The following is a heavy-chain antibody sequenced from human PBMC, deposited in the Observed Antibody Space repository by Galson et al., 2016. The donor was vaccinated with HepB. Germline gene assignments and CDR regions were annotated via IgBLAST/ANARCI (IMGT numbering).Heavy chain of an antibody. D-gene: IGHD2/OR15-2a*01. V-gene: IGHV1-46*01. J-gene: IGHJ4*02. Sequence: SVKVSCKASGYTFTGYYIHWVRQAPGQGLEWMGIVDPSGGSKNYAPNFQGRVTMTRDTSTSTAYMELRSLRSEDTAVYYCARELSDTLNFDYWGQGTLVTVSS. CDR2: VDPSGGSK. CDR1: GYTFTGYY. CDR3: ARELSDTLNFDY.